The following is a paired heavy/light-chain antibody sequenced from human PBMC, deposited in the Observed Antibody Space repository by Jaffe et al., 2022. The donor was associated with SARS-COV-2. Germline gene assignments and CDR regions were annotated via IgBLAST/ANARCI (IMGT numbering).Light chain of an antibody. CDR1: QSVLFRSNNKNY. J-gene: IGKJ2*01. CDR2: WAS. V-gene: IGKV4-1*01. Sequence: DIVVTQSPDSLAVSLGERATINCKSSQSVLFRSNNKNYLAWYQQKPGQPPKLLISWASTRESGVPDRFSGSGSGTDFTLTISSLQAEDVAVYYCQHYYSAPYTFGQGTKVE. CDR3: QHYYSAPYT.
Heavy chain of an antibody. CDR1: GFTFTNYA. Sequence: EVQLLESGGGLVQPGGSLRLSCATSGFTFTNYAMSWVRQAPGKGLEWVSTLSADATAAYYASSVRGRFTISRHNSENTLSLEMNALTADDTAVYYCAKPTAAAPARGYFESWGQGTLVTVSS. J-gene: IGHJ4*02. CDR3: AKPTAAAPARGYFES. D-gene: IGHD6-13*01. CDR2: LSADATAA. V-gene: IGHV3-23*01.